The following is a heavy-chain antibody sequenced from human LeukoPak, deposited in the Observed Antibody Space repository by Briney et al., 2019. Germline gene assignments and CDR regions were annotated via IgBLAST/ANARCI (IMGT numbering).Heavy chain of an antibody. D-gene: IGHD2-8*02. CDR3: AREESGGYY. V-gene: IGHV1-46*02. J-gene: IGHJ4*02. CDR2: INPTGSST. CDR1: GYTLNNYY. Sequence: ASVKVSCKASGYTLNNYYMHWVRQAPGQGLEWMGLINPTGSSTNYAQKFRGRVTMTRDTSTSTVYMELSSLRSEDTAVYYCAREESGGYYWGQGTLVTVSS.